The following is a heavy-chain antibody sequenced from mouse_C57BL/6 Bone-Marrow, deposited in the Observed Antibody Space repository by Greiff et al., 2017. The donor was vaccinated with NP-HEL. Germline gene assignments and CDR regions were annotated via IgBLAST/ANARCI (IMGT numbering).Heavy chain of an antibody. D-gene: IGHD1-1*01. Sequence: QVQLKESGAELVRPGTSVKVSCKASGYAFTNYLIEWVKQRPGQGLEWIGVINPGSGGTNYNEKFKGKATLTADKSSSTAYMQLSSLTSEDSAVCFCARGVGPYDFDYWGQGTTLTVSS. J-gene: IGHJ2*01. V-gene: IGHV1-54*01. CDR2: INPGSGGT. CDR1: GYAFTNYL. CDR3: ARGVGPYDFDY.